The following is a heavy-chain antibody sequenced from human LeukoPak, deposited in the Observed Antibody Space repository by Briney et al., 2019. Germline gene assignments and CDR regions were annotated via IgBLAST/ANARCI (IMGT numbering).Heavy chain of an antibody. D-gene: IGHD6-19*01. V-gene: IGHV3-23*01. J-gene: IGHJ4*02. CDR2: ISGSGGST. CDR1: GFTFSSYA. CDR3: AKPSSTGWYVDS. Sequence: GGSLRLSCAASGFTFSSYAMSWVRQAPGKGLEWVSAISGSGGSTYYADSVKGRLAISRDNSKKTLYLQMNSLRAEDTAIYYCAKPSSTGWYVDSWGQGTLVTVSS.